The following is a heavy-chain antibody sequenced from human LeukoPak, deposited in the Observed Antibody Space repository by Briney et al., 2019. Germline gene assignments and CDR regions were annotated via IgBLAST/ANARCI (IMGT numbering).Heavy chain of an antibody. J-gene: IGHJ4*02. CDR2: IYYSGST. Sequence: SETLSLTCTVSGGSISSSYYYWGWIRQPPGKGLEWIGSIYYSGSTYYNPSLKSRVTISVDTSKNQFSLKLSSVTAADTAVYYCARESGLEGKLDLDYWGQGTLVTVSS. CDR3: ARESGLEGKLDLDY. CDR1: GGSISSSYYY. V-gene: IGHV4-39*02. D-gene: IGHD1-1*01.